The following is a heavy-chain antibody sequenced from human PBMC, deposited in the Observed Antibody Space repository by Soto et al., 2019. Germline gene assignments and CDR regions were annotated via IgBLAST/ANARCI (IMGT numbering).Heavy chain of an antibody. CDR3: ARDRGPSSGYYPYWFDP. CDR2: IIPIFGTA. D-gene: IGHD3-22*01. V-gene: IGHV1-69*12. CDR1: GGTFSSYA. J-gene: IGHJ5*02. Sequence: QVQLVQSGAEVKKPGSSVNVSCKASGGTFSSYAINWVRQAPGQGLEWMGGIIPIFGTANYAQKFQGRVTITADESTSTAYMELSSLRSEDTAVYYCARDRGPSSGYYPYWFDPWGQGTLVTVSS.